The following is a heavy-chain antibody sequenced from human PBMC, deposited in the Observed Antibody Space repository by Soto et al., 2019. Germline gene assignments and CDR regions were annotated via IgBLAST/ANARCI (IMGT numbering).Heavy chain of an antibody. D-gene: IGHD5-18*01. J-gene: IGHJ4*02. CDR3: AVGTEEYSYGSDY. CDR2: INHSGST. Sequence: SETLSLTCAVYGGSFSGYYCSLIRHPPGKGLEWIGEINHSGSTNYNPSLKSRVTISVDTSKNQFSLKLSSVTAADTAVYYCAVGTEEYSYGSDYWGQGALVTVSS. CDR1: GGSFSGYY. V-gene: IGHV4-34*01.